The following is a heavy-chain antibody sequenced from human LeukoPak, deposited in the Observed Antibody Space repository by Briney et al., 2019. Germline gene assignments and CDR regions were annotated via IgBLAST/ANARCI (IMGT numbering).Heavy chain of an antibody. CDR3: AKLSNIFAPDDY. D-gene: IGHD2-15*01. J-gene: IGHJ4*02. CDR1: GYTFNTYA. Sequence: GGSLRLSCEVSGYTFNTYAMNLVRQAPGKGLEWVSGLTVTTSTKTYYADSIKGRFTISRDNSKNTLFLQMNNLRVEDTAVYYCAKLSNIFAPDDYWGQGTLVTVSS. V-gene: IGHV3-23*01. CDR2: LTVTTSTKT.